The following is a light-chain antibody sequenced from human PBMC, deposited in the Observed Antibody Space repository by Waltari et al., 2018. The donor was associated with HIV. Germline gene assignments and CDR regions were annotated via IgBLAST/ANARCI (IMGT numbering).Light chain of an antibody. CDR3: CSYAGTGTYV. V-gene: IGLV2-23*02. CDR1: SSDVASYNL. J-gene: IGLJ1*01. CDR2: AVT. Sequence: QSALTQPASVSGSPGQSITISCTATSSDVASYNLVSWYPQHPGKAPKVMIYAVTKRPSGVSNRFSGSKSDNTASLTISGLQAEDEADYYCCSYAGTGTYVFGTGTKVTVL.